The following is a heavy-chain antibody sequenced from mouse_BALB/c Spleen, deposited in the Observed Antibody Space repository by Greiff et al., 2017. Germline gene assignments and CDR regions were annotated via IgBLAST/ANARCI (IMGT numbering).Heavy chain of an antibody. J-gene: IGHJ3*01. V-gene: IGHV5-9-3*01. D-gene: IGHD2-14*01. CDR1: GFTFSSYA. CDR3: AREGAYYRYEFAY. Sequence: EVKLVESGGDLVKPGGSLKLSCAASGFTFSSYAMSWVRQTPEKRLEWVATISSGGSYTYYPDSVKGRFTISRDNAKNTLYLQMSSLRSEDTAMYYCAREGAYYRYEFAYWGQGTLVTVSA. CDR2: ISSGGSYT.